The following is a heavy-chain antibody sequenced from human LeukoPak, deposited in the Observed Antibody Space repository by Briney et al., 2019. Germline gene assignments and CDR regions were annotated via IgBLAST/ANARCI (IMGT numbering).Heavy chain of an antibody. CDR1: GGSISSYY. CDR2: IYYSGST. D-gene: IGHD3-22*01. CDR3: ARRDYDSSGYYYTFDY. Sequence: PSETLSLTCTVSGGSISSYYWSWIRQPPGKGLEWIGYIYYSGSTNYNPSLKSRVTISVDTSKNQFSLKLSSVTAADTAVYYCARRDYDSSGYYYTFDYWGQGTLVTVSS. J-gene: IGHJ4*02. V-gene: IGHV4-59*08.